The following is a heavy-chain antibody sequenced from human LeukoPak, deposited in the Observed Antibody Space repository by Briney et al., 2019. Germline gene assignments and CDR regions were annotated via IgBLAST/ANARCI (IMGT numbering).Heavy chain of an antibody. Sequence: ASVKVSCKASGYTFTSYGISWVQQAPGQGLEWMGWIKPKSGDTNYVQKFEGRVTMTSDTSISTAYMELSSLRSDDTAVYYCATKKYTGSFYAFWGQGTLVTVSS. CDR2: IKPKSGDT. CDR1: GYTFTSYG. D-gene: IGHD1-26*01. V-gene: IGHV1-2*02. CDR3: ATKKYTGSFYAF. J-gene: IGHJ4*02.